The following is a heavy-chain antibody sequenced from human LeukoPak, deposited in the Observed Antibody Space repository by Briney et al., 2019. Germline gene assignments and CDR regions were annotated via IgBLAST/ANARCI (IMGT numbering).Heavy chain of an antibody. CDR1: GYSISSGYY. J-gene: IGHJ5*02. Sequence: PSETLSLTCAVSGYSISSGYYWGWIRQPPGKGLEWIGSMYHSGSTYYNPSLKSRATISVDTSKNQFSLKLRSVTAADTAVYYCARHSFSTYLNWFDPWGQGALVTVSS. D-gene: IGHD4-11*01. CDR3: ARHSFSTYLNWFDP. CDR2: MYHSGST. V-gene: IGHV4-38-2*01.